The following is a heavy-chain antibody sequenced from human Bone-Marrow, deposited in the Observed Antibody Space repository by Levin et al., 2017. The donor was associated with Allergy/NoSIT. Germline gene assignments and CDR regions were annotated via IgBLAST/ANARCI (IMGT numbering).Heavy chain of an antibody. CDR1: GFTFSSYE. Sequence: GGSLRLSCAASGFTFSSYEMNWVRQAPGKGLERVSYISSSGSTIYYADSVKGRFTISRDNAKNSLYLQMNSLRAEDTAVYYCARGEGWFRESLYRGNGYFELWGRGTLVTVSS. J-gene: IGHJ2*01. CDR2: ISSSGSTI. D-gene: IGHD3-10*01. CDR3: ARGEGWFRESLYRGNGYFEL. V-gene: IGHV3-48*03.